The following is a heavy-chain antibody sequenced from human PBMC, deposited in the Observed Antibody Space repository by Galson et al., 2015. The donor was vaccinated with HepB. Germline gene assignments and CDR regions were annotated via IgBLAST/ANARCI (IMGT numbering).Heavy chain of an antibody. CDR3: AKQDYSDSSAYSPFDF. J-gene: IGHJ4*02. Sequence: GWIRQPPGKGLEWIGNVHFSGRTYYNPSLSRRITISVDNSKNQFSLRLNSVTAADTAFYFCAKQDYSDSSAYSPFDFWGQGTLVTVSS. V-gene: IGHV4-39*01. D-gene: IGHD3-22*01. CDR2: VHFSGRT.